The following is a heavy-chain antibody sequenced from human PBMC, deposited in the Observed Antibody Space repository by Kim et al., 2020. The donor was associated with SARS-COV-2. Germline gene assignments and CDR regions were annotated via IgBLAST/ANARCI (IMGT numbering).Heavy chain of an antibody. V-gene: IGHV3-7*04. Sequence: GGSLRLSCAASGFTFSSYWMSWVRQAPGKGLEWVANIKQDGSEKYYVDSVKGRLTISRDNAKNSLYLQMNSLRAEDTAVYYCARVLRAPYYYYYGMDVWGQGTTVTVSS. D-gene: IGHD2-15*01. J-gene: IGHJ6*02. CDR3: ARVLRAPYYYYYGMDV. CDR1: GFTFSSYW. CDR2: IKQDGSEK.